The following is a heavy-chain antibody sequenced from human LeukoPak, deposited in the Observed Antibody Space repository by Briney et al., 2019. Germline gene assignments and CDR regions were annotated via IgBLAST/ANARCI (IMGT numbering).Heavy chain of an antibody. Sequence: PSETLSLTCTVSGGSISNRSYYWGWIRQPPGKGLEWIGSIYHSGSTYYNPSLKSRVTISVDTSKNQFSLKLSSVTAADTAVYYCARVRYYYDSSGYYYFDYWGQGTLVTVSS. D-gene: IGHD3-22*01. CDR1: GGSISNRSYY. J-gene: IGHJ4*02. CDR2: IYHSGST. V-gene: IGHV4-39*01. CDR3: ARVRYYYDSSGYYYFDY.